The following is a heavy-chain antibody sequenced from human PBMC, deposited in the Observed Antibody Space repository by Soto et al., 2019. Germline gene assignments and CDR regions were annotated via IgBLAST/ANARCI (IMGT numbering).Heavy chain of an antibody. CDR1: GFTFSSYA. CDR2: ISGTGTTT. V-gene: IGHV3-23*01. J-gene: IGHJ4*02. CDR3: VKAVYLLDFDY. D-gene: IGHD2-8*01. Sequence: GGSLRLCCAASGFTFSSYAMTWVRQAPGKGLEWVSTISGTGTTTYYADSVKGRFTISRDNSKNTLYLQMNSLRTEDTAVYYCVKAVYLLDFDYWGQGTLVTVYS.